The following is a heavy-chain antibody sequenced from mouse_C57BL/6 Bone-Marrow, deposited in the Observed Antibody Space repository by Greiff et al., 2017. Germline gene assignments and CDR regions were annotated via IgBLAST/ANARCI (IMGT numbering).Heavy chain of an antibody. D-gene: IGHD1-1*01. CDR1: GYTFTSYW. J-gene: IGHJ1*03. V-gene: IGHV1-72*01. CDR3: ARTATVVADWYFDV. CDR2: IDPNSGGT. Sequence: VQVVESGAELVKPGASVKLSCKASGYTFTSYWMHWVKQRPGRGLEWIGRIDPNSGGTKYNEKFKSKATLTVDKPSSTAYMQLSSLTSEDSAVYYCARTATVVADWYFDVWGTGTTVTVSS.